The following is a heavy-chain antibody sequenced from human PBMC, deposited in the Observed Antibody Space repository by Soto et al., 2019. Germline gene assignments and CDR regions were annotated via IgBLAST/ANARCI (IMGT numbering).Heavy chain of an antibody. Sequence: QLQLQESGSGLVKPSQTLSLTCAVSGGSISSGGYSWSWIRQPPGKGLEWIGYIYHSGSTYYNPSLKSRVTISIDRSKNQFSLKLISVTAADTAVYYCARAVLVPDCSGGSCYSYYYGMDVWGQGTTVTVSS. D-gene: IGHD2-15*01. J-gene: IGHJ6*02. CDR2: IYHSGST. CDR1: GGSISSGGYS. CDR3: ARAVLVPDCSGGSCYSYYYGMDV. V-gene: IGHV4-30-2*01.